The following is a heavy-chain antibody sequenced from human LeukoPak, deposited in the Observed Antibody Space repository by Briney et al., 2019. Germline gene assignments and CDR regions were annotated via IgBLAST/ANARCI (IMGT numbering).Heavy chain of an antibody. CDR1: GFTFSSYG. CDR3: VRGGVDY. J-gene: IGHJ4*01. CDR2: ISYDGSNK. V-gene: IGHV3-30*03. D-gene: IGHD3-16*01. Sequence: GGSLRLSCAASGFTFSSYGMHWVRQAPGKGLEWVAVISYDGSNKYYADSVKGRFTISRDNAKNTLYLQMNSLRAEDTAVYYCVRGGVDYWGHGTLVTVSS.